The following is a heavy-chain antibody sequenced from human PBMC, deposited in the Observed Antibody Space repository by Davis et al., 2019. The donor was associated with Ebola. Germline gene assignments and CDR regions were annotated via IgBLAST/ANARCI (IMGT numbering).Heavy chain of an antibody. J-gene: IGHJ4*02. CDR3: AKVSGSYAY. D-gene: IGHD1-26*01. CDR2: ISSDSDYI. CDR1: GFTFSSYS. Sequence: GGSLRLSCAASGFTFSSYSMNWVRQAPGKGLEWVSSISSDSDYIYYADSAKGRFTISRDNSKNSLYLQMNSLRAEDTAVYYCAKVSGSYAYWGQGTLVTVSS. V-gene: IGHV3-21*01.